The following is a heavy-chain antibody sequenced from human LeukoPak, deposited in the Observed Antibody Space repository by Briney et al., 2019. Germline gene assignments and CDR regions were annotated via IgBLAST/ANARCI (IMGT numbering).Heavy chain of an antibody. J-gene: IGHJ6*03. D-gene: IGHD1-26*01. CDR1: GYTFTSYD. CDR2: MNPNSGNT. Sequence: ASVKVSCKASGYTFTSYDINWVRQATGQGLEWMGWMNPNSGNTGYAQKFQGRVTMTRNTFISTAYMELSSLRSEDTAVYYCARSPDPTDTSAYYHYMDVWGKGTTVTVSS. V-gene: IGHV1-8*01. CDR3: ARSPDPTDTSAYYHYMDV.